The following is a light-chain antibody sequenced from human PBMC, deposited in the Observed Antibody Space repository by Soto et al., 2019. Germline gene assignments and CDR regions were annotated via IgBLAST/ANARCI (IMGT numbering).Light chain of an antibody. Sequence: EIMLTQSPGTLSLSPGERATLSCRASQTVSSNYLAWYQQKPGQAPRLLIYGASSRATGIPDRFSGSGSGTDFTLTISRLEPEDFAVYYCQKYGSSPWTFGHGTKVEIK. J-gene: IGKJ1*01. V-gene: IGKV3-20*01. CDR2: GAS. CDR1: QTVSSNY. CDR3: QKYGSSPWT.